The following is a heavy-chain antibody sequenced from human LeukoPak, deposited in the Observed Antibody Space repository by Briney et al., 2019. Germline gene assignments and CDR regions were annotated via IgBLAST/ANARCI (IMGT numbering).Heavy chain of an antibody. CDR1: GFTFSNYW. D-gene: IGHD2-2*01. CDR2: IKTDGTNT. V-gene: IGHV3-74*01. CDR3: ARHRGYCSSTSCYPYYFDY. J-gene: IGHJ4*02. Sequence: GGSLRLSCAASGFTFSNYWMHWVRQAPGKGLVWVSRIKTDGTNTGYADSVKGRFTISRDNSKNTLYLQMNSLRAEDTAVYYCARHRGYCSSTSCYPYYFDYWGQGTLVTVSS.